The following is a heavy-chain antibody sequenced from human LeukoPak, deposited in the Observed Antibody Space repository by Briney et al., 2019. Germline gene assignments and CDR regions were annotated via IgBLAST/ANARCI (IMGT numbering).Heavy chain of an antibody. V-gene: IGHV4-59*01. CDR1: GGSISSYY. CDR3: AADNRLYYYDSSGYLGPFDP. J-gene: IGHJ5*02. D-gene: IGHD3-22*01. Sequence: SETLSLTCTVSGGSISSYYWSWIRQPPGKGLEWIGYIYYSGSTNYNPSLKSRVTISVDTSKNQFSLKLSSVTAADTAVYYCAADNRLYYYDSSGYLGPFDPWGQGTLVTVSS. CDR2: IYYSGST.